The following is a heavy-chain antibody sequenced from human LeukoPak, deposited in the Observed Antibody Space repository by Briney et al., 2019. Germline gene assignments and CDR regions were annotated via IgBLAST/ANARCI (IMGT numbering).Heavy chain of an antibody. CDR2: IHTSGST. J-gene: IGHJ5*02. V-gene: IGHV4-4*07. CDR1: GASISSYY. Sequence: SSETLSLTCTVSGASISSYYWTWIRQPAGKGPEWIGQIHTSGSTNYNPSLKSRVNMSVDTSKNQFSLKLNSVTAADTAVYYCARVTDPRYNWFDPWGQGTLVTVSS. CDR3: ARVTDPRYNWFDP. D-gene: IGHD2-21*02.